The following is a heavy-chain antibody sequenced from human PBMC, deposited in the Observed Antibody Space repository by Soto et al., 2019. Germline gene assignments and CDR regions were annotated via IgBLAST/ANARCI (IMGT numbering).Heavy chain of an antibody. J-gene: IGHJ4*02. CDR3: AMENDSSGYYADY. D-gene: IGHD3-22*01. Sequence: QVQLVESGGGVVQPGRSLRLSCAASGFTFSSYGMHWVRQAPGKGLEWVAVISYDGSNKYYADSVKGRFTISRDNXKNTLYLQMNSLRAEDTAVYYCAMENDSSGYYADYWGQGTLVTVSS. CDR1: GFTFSSYG. V-gene: IGHV3-30*03. CDR2: ISYDGSNK.